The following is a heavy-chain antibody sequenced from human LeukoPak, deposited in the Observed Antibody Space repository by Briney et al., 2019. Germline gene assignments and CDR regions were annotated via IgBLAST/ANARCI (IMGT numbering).Heavy chain of an antibody. J-gene: IGHJ6*03. D-gene: IGHD3-10*01. CDR3: ARVFMVRGGYYMDV. Sequence: PGGSLRLSCAASEFSVGSNYMTWVRQAPGKGLVWVSRINSDGNNTNYADSVKGRFTISRDNAKNTVYLQMNSLRAEDTAVYYCARVFMVRGGYYMDVWGKGTTVTISS. CDR1: EFSVGSNY. CDR2: INSDGNNT. V-gene: IGHV3-74*01.